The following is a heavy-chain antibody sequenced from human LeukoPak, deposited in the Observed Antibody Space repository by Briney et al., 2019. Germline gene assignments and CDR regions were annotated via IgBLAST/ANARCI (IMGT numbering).Heavy chain of an antibody. D-gene: IGHD1-26*01. Sequence: ASVKVSCKASGYTFTNYYMHWVRQAPGQGLEWMGIINPSGGSTNYAQKFRGRATMTSDTSTSTVYMELSSLRSEETAVYYCARGGFGLGVGSTKGLNWFDPWGQGTLVTVSS. J-gene: IGHJ5*02. CDR2: INPSGGST. V-gene: IGHV1-46*01. CDR1: GYTFTNYY. CDR3: ARGGFGLGVGSTKGLNWFDP.